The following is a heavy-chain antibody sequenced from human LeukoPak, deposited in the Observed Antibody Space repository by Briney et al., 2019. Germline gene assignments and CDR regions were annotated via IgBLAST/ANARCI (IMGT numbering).Heavy chain of an antibody. CDR2: IGPHSSAT. CDR3: AREGNGLLSKDFDY. V-gene: IGHV1-2*02. CDR1: GFTFTDYY. Sequence: ASVKVSCKSSGFTFTDYYIHWVRQAPGQGLEWMGYIGPHSSATSSPQEFQGRVTMTRDTSMSTAYMELTRLASDDTAVYYCAREGNGLLSKDFDYWGQGTLVTVSS. D-gene: IGHD2/OR15-2a*01. J-gene: IGHJ4*02.